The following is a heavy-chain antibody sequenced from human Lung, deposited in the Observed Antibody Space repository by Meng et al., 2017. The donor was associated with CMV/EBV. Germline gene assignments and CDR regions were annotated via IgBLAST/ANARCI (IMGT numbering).Heavy chain of an antibody. CDR1: GFTYENYA. CDR2: ITWNSGNI. D-gene: IGHD3-10*01. J-gene: IGHJ6*01. Sequence: SLKISCVGSGFTYENYAMHWVRQAPGKGLEWVSGITWNSGNIDYADSVKGRFTVSRDNAKNSVYLQMNSLRPEDTAFYYCARDVGEYYLPSKGMDVWVQGNXVTVDS. CDR3: ARDVGEYYLPSKGMDV. V-gene: IGHV3-9*01.